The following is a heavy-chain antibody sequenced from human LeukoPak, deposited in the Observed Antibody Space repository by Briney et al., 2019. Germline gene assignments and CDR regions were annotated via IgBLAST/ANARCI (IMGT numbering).Heavy chain of an antibody. CDR1: GFTVNSNY. V-gene: IGHV3-23*01. J-gene: IGHJ3*02. Sequence: GGSLRLSCAASGFTVNSNYMSWVRQAPGKGLEWVSAISGSGGSTYYADSVKGRFTISRDNSKNTLYLQMNSLRAEDTAVYYCAKSRAYGDYVGDAFDIWGQGTMVTVSS. CDR3: AKSRAYGDYVGDAFDI. D-gene: IGHD4-17*01. CDR2: ISGSGGST.